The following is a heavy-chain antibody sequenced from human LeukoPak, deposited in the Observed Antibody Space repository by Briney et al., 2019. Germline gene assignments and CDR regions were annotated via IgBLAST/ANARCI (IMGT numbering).Heavy chain of an antibody. V-gene: IGHV3-7*01. CDR1: GFSFSAYW. Sequence: PGGSLRLSCAASGFSFSAYWMTWVRQAPGTGREGVANINPAGSETYYVDPVKGRFSISRDNAKNLVYLQMNSLRAEDTAVYHCARFGYGAAVDGWGQGAPVTVSS. D-gene: IGHD6-13*01. CDR2: INPAGSET. CDR3: ARFGYGAAVDG. J-gene: IGHJ4*02.